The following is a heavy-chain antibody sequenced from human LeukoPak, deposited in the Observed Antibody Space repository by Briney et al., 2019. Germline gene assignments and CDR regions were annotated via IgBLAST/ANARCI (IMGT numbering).Heavy chain of an antibody. CDR3: ARQGPVTRLRHALGGVDY. J-gene: IGHJ4*02. D-gene: IGHD5-12*01. V-gene: IGHV4-39*01. CDR2: IYYSGST. CDR1: GGSITSSGYY. Sequence: PSETLSLTCTVSGGSITSSGYYWGWIRQPPGKGLEWIGSIYYSGSTYYNPSLKSRVTISVDTSKNQFSLKLSSVTAADTAVYYCARQGPVTRLRHALGGVDYWGQGTLVTVSS.